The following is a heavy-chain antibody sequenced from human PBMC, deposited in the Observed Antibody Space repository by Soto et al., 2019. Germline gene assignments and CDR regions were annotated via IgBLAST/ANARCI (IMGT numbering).Heavy chain of an antibody. CDR2: ISYDGSNK. CDR3: ASWAPDIVPNNLETN. Sequence: GWSLRLSCAASGFTFSSYAMHWVRQAPGKGLEWVAVISYDGSNKYYADSVKGRFTISRDNSKNTLYLQMNSLRAEDTAVYYCASWAPDIVPNNLETNWGQGTLVTVS. J-gene: IGHJ4*02. CDR1: GFTFSSYA. V-gene: IGHV3-30-3*01. D-gene: IGHD5-12*01.